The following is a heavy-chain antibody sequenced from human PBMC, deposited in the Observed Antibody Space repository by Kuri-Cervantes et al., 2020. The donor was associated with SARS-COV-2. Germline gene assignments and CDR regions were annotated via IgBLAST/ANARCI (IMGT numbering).Heavy chain of an antibody. CDR1: GGSFSGYY. D-gene: IGHD5/OR15-5a*01. CDR2: INHSGST. V-gene: IGHV4-34*01. J-gene: IGHJ4*02. CDR3: ARLPRYSTLESSPDY. Sequence: GSLRLSCAVYGGSFSGYYWSWIRQPPGRGLEWIGEINHSGSTNYNPSLKSRVTISVDTSKNQFSLKLSSVTAADTAVYYCARLPRYSTLESSPDYWGQGTLVTVSS.